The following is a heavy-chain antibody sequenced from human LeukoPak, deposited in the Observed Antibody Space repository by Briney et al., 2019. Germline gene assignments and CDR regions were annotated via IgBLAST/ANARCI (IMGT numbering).Heavy chain of an antibody. CDR3: ARNPLCSSTSCYYMDV. J-gene: IGHJ6*03. Sequence: SETLSLTCTVSGGSISSSSYYWSWIRQPAGKGLEWIGRIYTSGSTNYNPSLKSRVTISVDTSKNQFSLKLSSVTAADTAVYYCARNPLCSSTSCYYMDVWGKGTTVTISS. CDR2: IYTSGST. CDR1: GGSISSSSYY. D-gene: IGHD2-2*01. V-gene: IGHV4-61*02.